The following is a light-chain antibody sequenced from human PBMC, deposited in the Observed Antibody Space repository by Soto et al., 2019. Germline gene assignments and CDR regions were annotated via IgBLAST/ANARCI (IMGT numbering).Light chain of an antibody. V-gene: IGKV3-20*01. Sequence: EIVLTQSPGTLSLSPGERATLSCRASQSVSNNYLAWYQQKPGQAPRLLIYGASSRATGIPDRFSGSGSETDFTLTISSLQSEDFAVYYCQQYNDWPWTFGQGTKVDIK. J-gene: IGKJ1*01. CDR3: QQYNDWPWT. CDR2: GAS. CDR1: QSVSNNY.